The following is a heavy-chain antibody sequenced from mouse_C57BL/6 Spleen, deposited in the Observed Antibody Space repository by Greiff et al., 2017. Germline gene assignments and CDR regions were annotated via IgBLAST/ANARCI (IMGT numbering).Heavy chain of an antibody. Sequence: VKLQESGAELVRPGTSVKVSCKASGYAFTNYLIEWVKQRPGQGLEWIGVINPGSGGTNYNEKFKGKATLTADKSSSTAYMQLSSLTSEDSAVYFCARSGYYGSSYDWYFDVWGTGTTVTVSS. V-gene: IGHV1-54*01. CDR3: ARSGYYGSSYDWYFDV. J-gene: IGHJ1*03. D-gene: IGHD1-1*01. CDR2: INPGSGGT. CDR1: GYAFTNYL.